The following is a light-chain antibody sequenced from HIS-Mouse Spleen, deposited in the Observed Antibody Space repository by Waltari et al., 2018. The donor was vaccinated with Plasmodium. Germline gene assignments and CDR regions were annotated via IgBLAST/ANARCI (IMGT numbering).Light chain of an antibody. CDR1: QSVSSK. Sequence: EIVMTQSPATLSVSPGERATLTCRTSQSVSSKLAWYQQKPGQAPGLLIYGASTWATGIPARFSGSGSGTEFTLTISSLQSEDFAVYYCQQYNSWSFTFGHGTKVDIK. CDR2: GAS. CDR3: QQYNSWSFT. V-gene: IGKV3-15*01. J-gene: IGKJ3*01.